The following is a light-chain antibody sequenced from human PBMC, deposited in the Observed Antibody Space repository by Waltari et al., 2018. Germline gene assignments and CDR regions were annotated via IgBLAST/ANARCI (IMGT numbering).Light chain of an antibody. CDR2: DVS. V-gene: IGLV2-14*03. CDR1: SSDVGGYNF. CDR3: ISYTTISTWV. Sequence: QSALTQPASVSGSPGQSITISCTGTSSDVGGYNFVSWYQQHPDKAPKLIIFDVSERPSGVSNRVSGSKSVNTASLTISGLQAEDEADYYCISYTTISTWVFGTGTKVTVL. J-gene: IGLJ1*01.